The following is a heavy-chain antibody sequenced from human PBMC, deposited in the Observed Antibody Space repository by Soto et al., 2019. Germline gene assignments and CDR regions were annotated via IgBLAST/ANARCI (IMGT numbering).Heavy chain of an antibody. Sequence: GGSLRLSCAASGFTFSSYAMHWVRQAPGKGLEWVAVISYDGSNKYYADSVKGRFTISRDNSKNTLYLQMNSLRAEDTAVYYCARDWPPFNYYDSSGSQAVFDYWGQGTLVTVSS. CDR1: GFTFSSYA. CDR2: ISYDGSNK. J-gene: IGHJ4*02. V-gene: IGHV3-30-3*01. CDR3: ARDWPPFNYYDSSGSQAVFDY. D-gene: IGHD3-22*01.